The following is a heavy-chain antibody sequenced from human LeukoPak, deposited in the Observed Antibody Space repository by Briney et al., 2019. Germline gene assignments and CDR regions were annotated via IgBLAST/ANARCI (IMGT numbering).Heavy chain of an antibody. CDR1: GFIFSSDA. CDR3: AKHVRTSVWFFDY. D-gene: IGHD6-19*01. CDR2: ISGSGGRT. J-gene: IGHJ4*02. V-gene: IGHV3-23*01. Sequence: PGGSLRLSCAASGFIFSSDALIWVRQAPGKGLEWVSLISGSGGRTDYADSVKGRFTISRDNSKNTLYLQMNSLKAEDTAVYYCAKHVRTSVWFFDYWGQGTLVTVSS.